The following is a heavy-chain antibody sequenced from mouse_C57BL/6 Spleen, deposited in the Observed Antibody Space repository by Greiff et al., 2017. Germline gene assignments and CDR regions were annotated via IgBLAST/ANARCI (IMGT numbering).Heavy chain of an antibody. J-gene: IGHJ3*01. Sequence: EVQLQESGTVLARPGASVKMSCKTSGYTFTSYWMHWVKQRPGQGLEWIGAIYPGNSDTSYNQKFKGKAKLTAVTSASTAYMELSSLTNEDSAVYYCTRRGDYGSSLAWFAYWGQGTLVTVSA. V-gene: IGHV1-5*01. CDR1: GYTFTSYW. CDR3: TRRGDYGSSLAWFAY. CDR2: IYPGNSDT. D-gene: IGHD1-1*01.